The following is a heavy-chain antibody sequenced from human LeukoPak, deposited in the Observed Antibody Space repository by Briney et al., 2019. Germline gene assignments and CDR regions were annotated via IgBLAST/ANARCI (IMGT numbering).Heavy chain of an antibody. CDR3: AKHVGVVAATPYYFDY. CDR1: GFTFSSYA. CDR2: ISGSGGST. V-gene: IGHV3-23*01. J-gene: IGHJ4*02. Sequence: GGSLRLSCAASGFTFSSYAMSWVRQAPGKGLEWVSAISGSGGSTYYADSVKGRFTISRDNSKNTLYLQMNSLRAEDTAVYYCAKHVGVVAATPYYFDYWGQGTLVAVSS. D-gene: IGHD2-15*01.